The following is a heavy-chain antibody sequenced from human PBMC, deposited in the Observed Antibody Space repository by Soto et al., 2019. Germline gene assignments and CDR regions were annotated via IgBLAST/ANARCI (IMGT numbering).Heavy chain of an antibody. CDR2: IKPDGSEK. V-gene: IGHV3-7*05. D-gene: IGHD1-26*01. CDR1: GFTFNNFW. J-gene: IGHJ4*02. CDR3: ARLWDHNIYFDY. Sequence: GGSLRLSCTHSGFTFNNFWISWVRQAPGKGLEWVANIKPDGSEKYYVDSVKGRFTISRDNAKNSLYLQMNNLRAEDTAVYYCARLWDHNIYFDYWGQGTLVTVSS.